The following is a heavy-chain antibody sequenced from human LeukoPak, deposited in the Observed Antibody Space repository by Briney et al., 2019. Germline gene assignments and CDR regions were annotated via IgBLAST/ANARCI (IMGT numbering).Heavy chain of an antibody. J-gene: IGHJ5*02. CDR1: GGSISSYY. D-gene: IGHD3-3*01. V-gene: IGHV4-59*08. CDR3: ARLANNYDFWSGYYGARWFDP. Sequence: SETLSLTCTASGGSISSYYWSWIRQPPGKGLEWIGYIYYSGSTNYNPSLKSRVTISVDTSKNQFSLKLSSVTAADTAVYYCARLANNYDFWSGYYGARWFDPWGQGTLVTVSS. CDR2: IYYSGST.